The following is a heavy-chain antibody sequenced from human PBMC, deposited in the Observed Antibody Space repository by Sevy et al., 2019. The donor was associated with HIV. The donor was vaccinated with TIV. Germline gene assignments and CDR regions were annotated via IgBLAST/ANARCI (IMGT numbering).Heavy chain of an antibody. V-gene: IGHV3-64D*06. Sequence: GGSLRLSCSASGFTFSSYAMHWVRQAPGKGLEYVSAISSNGGSTYYADSVKGRSTISRDNSKNTLYLQMSSLRAEDTAVYYCVKSRTYYDFWSGYYTEFDPWGQGTLVTVSS. CDR3: VKSRTYYDFWSGYYTEFDP. J-gene: IGHJ5*02. D-gene: IGHD3-3*01. CDR1: GFTFSSYA. CDR2: ISSNGGST.